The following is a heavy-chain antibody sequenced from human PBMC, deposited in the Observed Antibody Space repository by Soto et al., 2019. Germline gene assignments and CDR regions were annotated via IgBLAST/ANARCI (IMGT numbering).Heavy chain of an antibody. J-gene: IGHJ4*02. CDR3: AKTKSMGPIYYFDY. V-gene: IGHV3-30*18. CDR2: ISYDGSNN. Sequence: LRLSCAASGFTFSSYGMHWVRQAPGKGLEWVAVISYDGSNNYYADSVRGRFTISRDNSKNTLYLQMNSLRAEDTAVYYCAKTKSMGPIYYFDYWGQGTLVTVSS. CDR1: GFTFSSYG. D-gene: IGHD2-8*01.